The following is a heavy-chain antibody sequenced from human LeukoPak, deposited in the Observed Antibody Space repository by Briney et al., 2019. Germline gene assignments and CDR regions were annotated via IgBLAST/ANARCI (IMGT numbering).Heavy chain of an antibody. J-gene: IGHJ4*02. CDR3: AADPRSLGDPPFDH. CDR1: GFTFTSSA. V-gene: IGHV1-58*01. CDR2: IVVGSGNT. Sequence: PVKVSCKASGFTFTSSAVQWVRQARGQRLEWIGWIVVGSGNTNYAQKFQERVTITRDMSTSTAYMELSSLRSEDTAVYYCAADPRSLGDPPFDHWGQGTLVTVSS. D-gene: IGHD2-21*01.